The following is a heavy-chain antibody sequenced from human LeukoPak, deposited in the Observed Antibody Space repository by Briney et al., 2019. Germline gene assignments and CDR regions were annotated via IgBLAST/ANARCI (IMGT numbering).Heavy chain of an antibody. V-gene: IGHV3-66*01. CDR2: IYSGGST. D-gene: IGHD3-10*01. Sequence: PGGSLRLSCAASGFTVSSNYMSWVRQAPGKGLEWVSVIYSGGSTYYADSVKGRFTISRDNSKNTLYLQMNSLRAEDTAVYYCAATRTMVRGVIEDYWGQGTLVTVSS. J-gene: IGHJ4*02. CDR3: AATRTMVRGVIEDY. CDR1: GFTVSSNY.